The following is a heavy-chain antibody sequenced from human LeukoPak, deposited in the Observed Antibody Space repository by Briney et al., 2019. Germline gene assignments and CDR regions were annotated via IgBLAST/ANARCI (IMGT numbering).Heavy chain of an antibody. CDR3: ARVPYYDILTGYSSIDY. J-gene: IGHJ4*02. V-gene: IGHV3-21*01. D-gene: IGHD3-9*01. CDR1: GFTFSSYS. CDR2: ISSSSSYI. Sequence: GGSLRLSCAASGFTFSSYSMNWVRQAPGKGLEWVSSISSSSSYIYYADSVKGRFTISRDNAKNSLFLQMNSLRAEDTAVYYCARVPYYDILTGYSSIDYWGQGALVTVSS.